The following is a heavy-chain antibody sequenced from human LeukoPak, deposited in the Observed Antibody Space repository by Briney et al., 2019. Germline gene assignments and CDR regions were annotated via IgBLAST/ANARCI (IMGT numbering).Heavy chain of an antibody. CDR1: ELTCSSFS. Sequence: GGSLRLSCEASELTCSSFSMNWVRQAPGKGLEWVSYISSSGSTIYYADSVKGRFTISRDNAKNSLYLQMNSLRAEDTAVYYCAELGITMIGGVWGKGTTVTISS. CDR2: ISSSGSTI. D-gene: IGHD3-10*02. V-gene: IGHV3-48*04. CDR3: AELGITMIGGV. J-gene: IGHJ6*04.